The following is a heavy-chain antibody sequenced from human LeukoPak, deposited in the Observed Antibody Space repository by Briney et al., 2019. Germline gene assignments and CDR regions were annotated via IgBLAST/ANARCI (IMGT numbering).Heavy chain of an antibody. CDR1: GFTFSSCG. D-gene: IGHD6-6*01. J-gene: IGHJ4*02. CDR3: AKRGPIYSSSPGNYFDY. CDR2: ISGSDDGT. V-gene: IGHV3-23*01. Sequence: PGGSLRLSCAASGFTFSSCGMTWVRQAPGKGLEWVSSISGSDDGTYYADSVKSRFTISRGNSKNTLYLQMNSLRAEDTAVYYCAKRGPIYSSSPGNYFDYWGQGTLVTVSS.